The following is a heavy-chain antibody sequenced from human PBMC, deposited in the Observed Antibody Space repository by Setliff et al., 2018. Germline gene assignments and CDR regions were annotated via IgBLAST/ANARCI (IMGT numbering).Heavy chain of an antibody. CDR3: ARARDGIDFDYFDY. Sequence: PSETLSLTCTVSGGSISSSFWSWIRQPPGKGLEWIGYIYSSGSTNYNPSLKSRVTITVDTSKNQFSLKLSSVTAADTAVYYCARARDGIDFDYFDYWGRGTPVTVSS. V-gene: IGHV4-59*01. J-gene: IGHJ4*02. CDR2: IYSSGST. CDR1: GGSISSSF.